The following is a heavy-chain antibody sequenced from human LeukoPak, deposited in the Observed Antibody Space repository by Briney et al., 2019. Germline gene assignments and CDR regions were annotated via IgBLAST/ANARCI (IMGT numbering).Heavy chain of an antibody. CDR3: ARDIVGGDFGELEYFQR. CDR1: GFTVSSNY. V-gene: IGHV3-21*01. CDR2: ISSNSHYI. Sequence: GGSLRLSCAASGFTVSSNYMSWVRQAPGKGLEWVSSISSNSHYIYYADSVKGRFTISRDNAKNSLYLQMNSLRAEDTALYYCARDIVGGDFGELEYFQRWGQGTLVTVSS. D-gene: IGHD3-10*01. J-gene: IGHJ1*01.